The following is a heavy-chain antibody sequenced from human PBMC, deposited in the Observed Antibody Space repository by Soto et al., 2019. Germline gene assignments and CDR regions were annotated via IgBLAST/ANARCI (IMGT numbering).Heavy chain of an antibody. J-gene: IGHJ6*02. CDR1: GGSISSYY. CDR2: IYYSGST. D-gene: IGHD3-3*01. Sequence: SETLSLTCTVSGGSISSYYWSWIRQPPGKGLEWIGYIYYSGSTNYNPSLKSRVTISVDTSKNQFSLKLSSVTAADTAVYYCARGGSYHDFWSGYYTGHYYYYGMDVWGQGTTVTVSS. V-gene: IGHV4-59*01. CDR3: ARGGSYHDFWSGYYTGHYYYYGMDV.